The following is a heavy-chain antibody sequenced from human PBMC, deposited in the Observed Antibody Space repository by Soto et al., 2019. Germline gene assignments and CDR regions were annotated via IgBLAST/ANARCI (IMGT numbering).Heavy chain of an antibody. D-gene: IGHD1-1*01. Sequence: QITLKESAPTLVKPTETLTLTCAFSGFSLNSDEVGVGWIRQPPGKALECLALLYGNGDTRFSPSLKSILTITKDTSAHLVVLSLANVDPVDTATYYCAHTGHLVDAFDFWGQGTLVTVSS. CDR3: AHTGHLVDAFDF. CDR1: GFSLNSDEVG. J-gene: IGHJ3*01. V-gene: IGHV2-5*01. CDR2: LYGNGDT.